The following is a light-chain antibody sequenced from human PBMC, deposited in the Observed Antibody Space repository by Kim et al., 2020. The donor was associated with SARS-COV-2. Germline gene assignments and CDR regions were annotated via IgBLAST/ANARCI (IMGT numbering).Light chain of an antibody. J-gene: IGLJ1*01. CDR2: DNT. Sequence: QSVTISCTGSSSNIGAGFDVHWYQHLPGTAPKLLIFDNTNRPSGVPDRFSGSKSGTSASLAITGLQAEDEADYYCQSYDNSLRGYVFGTGTKVTVL. CDR1: SSNIGAGFD. V-gene: IGLV1-40*01. CDR3: QSYDNSLRGYV.